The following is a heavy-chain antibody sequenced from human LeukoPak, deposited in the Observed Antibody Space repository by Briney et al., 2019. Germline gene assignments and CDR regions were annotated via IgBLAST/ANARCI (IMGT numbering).Heavy chain of an antibody. CDR2: XXKNGGET. CDR3: ATPPSDRGTSPGFYFHY. D-gene: IGHD1-14*01. CDR1: GFTFSNYW. J-gene: IGHJ4*02. V-gene: IGHV3-7*01. Sequence: GGSLRLSCAASGFTFSNYWMSWVRQAPGKGLEWVAXXXKNGGETYYVDSVKGRFTISRDNAKNSLYLQMNSLRAEDTAVYYCATPPSDRGTSPGFYFHYWGQGALVTVSS.